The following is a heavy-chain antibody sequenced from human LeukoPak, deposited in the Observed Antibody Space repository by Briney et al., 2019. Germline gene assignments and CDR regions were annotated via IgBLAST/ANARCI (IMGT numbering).Heavy chain of an antibody. CDR2: IYHSGST. CDR1: GGSISSSNW. J-gene: IGHJ4*01. CDR3: ARRDTAMVPFDY. D-gene: IGHD5-18*01. Sequence: SETLSLTCAVSGGSISSSNWWTWVRQPPGKGLEWIGEIYHSGSTNYNPSLKSRVTISVDKSKNQFSLKLSSVTAADTAVYYCARRDTAMVPFDYWGQGTLVTVPS. V-gene: IGHV4-4*02.